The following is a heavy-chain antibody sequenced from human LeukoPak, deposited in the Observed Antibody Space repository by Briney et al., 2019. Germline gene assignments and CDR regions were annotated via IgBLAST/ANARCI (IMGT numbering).Heavy chain of an antibody. CDR3: AKHGGGTYSVLDS. CDR1: GFTFSSYA. D-gene: IGHD1-26*01. CDR2: ISGGGVDT. V-gene: IGHV3-23*01. J-gene: IGHJ4*02. Sequence: GGSLRFSCATSGFTFSSYAMSWVRQAPGKGLEWVSVISGGGVDTDHADSVKGRFTVSRDKSKKTVYLQMISLRAEDTAIYYCAKHGGGTYSVLDSWGQGTLVTVSS.